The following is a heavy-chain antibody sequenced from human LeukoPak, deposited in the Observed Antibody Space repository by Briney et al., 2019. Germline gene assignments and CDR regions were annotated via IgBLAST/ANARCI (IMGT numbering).Heavy chain of an antibody. CDR1: GFTFSSYA. CDR2: ISGSGGST. CDR3: AKDETPLRYFDWLSYYFDY. V-gene: IGHV3-23*01. Sequence: GGSLRLSCAASGFTFSSYAMSWVRQAPGKGLEWVSAISGSGGSTYYADSVKGRFTISRDNSKNTLYLQMNSLRAEDTAVYYCAKDETPLRYFDWLSYYFDYWGQGTLVTVSS. D-gene: IGHD3-9*01. J-gene: IGHJ4*02.